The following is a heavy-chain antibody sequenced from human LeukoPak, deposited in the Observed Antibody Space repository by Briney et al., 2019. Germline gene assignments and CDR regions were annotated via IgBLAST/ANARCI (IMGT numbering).Heavy chain of an antibody. V-gene: IGHV1-69*13. J-gene: IGHJ4*02. CDR3: ARLPLRGNDEVDY. CDR2: VIPIFGTA. CDR1: GGTFSSYA. D-gene: IGHD1-1*01. Sequence: SVKVSCKASGGTFSSYAISWVRQAPGQGLEWMGGVIPIFGTANYAQKFQGRVTITADESTSTAYMELSSLRSEDTAVYYCARLPLRGNDEVDYWGQGTLVTVSS.